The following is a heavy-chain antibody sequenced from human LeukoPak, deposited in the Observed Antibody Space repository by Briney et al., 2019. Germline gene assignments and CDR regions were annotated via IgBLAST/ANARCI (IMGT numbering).Heavy chain of an antibody. CDR2: IGTAGDT. CDR3: ARGGPMVVRGAKTYYYYGTDV. J-gene: IGHJ6*02. D-gene: IGHD3-10*01. CDR1: GFTFSSYD. V-gene: IGHV3-13*01. Sequence: GGSLRLSCAASGFTFSSYDMHWVRQATGKGLEWVSAIGTAGDTYYPGSVKGRFTISRENAKNSLYLQMSSLRAGDTAVYYCARGGPMVVRGAKTYYYYGTDVWGQGTTVTVSS.